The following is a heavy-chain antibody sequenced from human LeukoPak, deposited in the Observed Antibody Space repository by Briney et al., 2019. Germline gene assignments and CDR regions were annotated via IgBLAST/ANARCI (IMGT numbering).Heavy chain of an antibody. D-gene: IGHD2-2*02. CDR3: ARDPSSTSGYRYYYGMDV. Sequence: PGGSLRLSCAASGFTFSSYSMNWVRQAPGKGLEWVSSISSSSSYIYYADSVKGRFTISRDNAKNSLYLQMSSLRSEDTAVYYCARDPSSTSGYRYYYGMDVWGQGTRSPSP. CDR1: GFTFSSYS. CDR2: ISSSSSYI. J-gene: IGHJ6*02. V-gene: IGHV3-21*04.